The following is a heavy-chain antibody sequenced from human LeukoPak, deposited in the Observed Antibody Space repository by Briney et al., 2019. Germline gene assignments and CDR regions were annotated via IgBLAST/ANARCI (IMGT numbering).Heavy chain of an antibody. CDR1: GFTFSSYW. CDR3: ARDFNPAGSSSGWSTCKY. V-gene: IGHV3-7*05. D-gene: IGHD6-19*01. CDR2: IKQDGSEK. Sequence: RGSLRLSCAASGFTFSSYWMSWVRQAPGKGLEWVANIKQDGSEKYYVDSVKGRFTVSRDNAKNSLFLQMSSLRAEDTAVYYCARDFNPAGSSSGWSTCKYWGQGTPVTVSS. J-gene: IGHJ4*02.